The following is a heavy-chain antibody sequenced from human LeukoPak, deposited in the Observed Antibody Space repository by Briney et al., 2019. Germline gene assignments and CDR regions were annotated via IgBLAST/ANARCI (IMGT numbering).Heavy chain of an antibody. J-gene: IGHJ3*02. Sequence: SGGSLRLSCAASGFTFDDYGMSWVRQAPGKGLEWVSGINWNGGSTGYADSVKGRFTISRDNAKNSLYLQMNSLRAEGTALYYCARAVLRYYDSSGIDAFDIWGQGTMVTVSS. CDR2: INWNGGST. D-gene: IGHD3-22*01. CDR1: GFTFDDYG. CDR3: ARAVLRYYDSSGIDAFDI. V-gene: IGHV3-20*04.